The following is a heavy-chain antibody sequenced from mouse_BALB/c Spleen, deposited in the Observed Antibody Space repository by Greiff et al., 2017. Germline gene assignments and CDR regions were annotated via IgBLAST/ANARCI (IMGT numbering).Heavy chain of an antibody. V-gene: IGHV1-80*01. CDR1: GYAFSSYW. D-gene: IGHD1-1*01. CDR2: IYPGDGDT. J-gene: IGHJ3*01. Sequence: VQLQESGAELVRPGSSVKISCKASGYAFSSYWMNWVKQRPGQGLEWIGQIYPGDGDTNYNGKFKGKATLTADKSSSTAYMQLSSLTSEDSAVYFCAVRGYYGSSYGDWFAYWGQGTLVTVSA. CDR3: AVRGYYGSSYGDWFAY.